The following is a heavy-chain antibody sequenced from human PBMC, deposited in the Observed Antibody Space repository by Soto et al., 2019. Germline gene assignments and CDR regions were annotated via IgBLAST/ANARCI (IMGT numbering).Heavy chain of an antibody. Sequence: QVQLQQWGAGLLKPSETLSLTCAVSGGSFSGYYWSWIRQPPGKGLEWIGEINHSGSTNYNPSLTSRVTISVDTSKNQFSLKLSSVTAADTAVYYCARRRGGWLRFCDYWGQGTLVTVSS. CDR2: INHSGST. D-gene: IGHD5-12*01. CDR3: ARRRGGWLRFCDY. CDR1: GGSFSGYY. J-gene: IGHJ4*02. V-gene: IGHV4-34*01.